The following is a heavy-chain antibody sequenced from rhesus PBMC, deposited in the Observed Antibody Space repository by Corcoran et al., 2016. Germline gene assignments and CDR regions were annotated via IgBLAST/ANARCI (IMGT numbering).Heavy chain of an antibody. CDR2: IYGSTM. CDR1: GFPVSSYG. CDR3: TRIRPAYFDY. D-gene: IGHD3-22*01. J-gene: IGHJ4*01. Sequence: EVQLAESGGGLVQPGGSLRLSGEASGFPVSSYGMSWVGQAPGKGLECRSDIYGSTMLYGDSVKGRFTISRDNAKNSLYLQMNSLRAEDTAVYYCTRIRPAYFDYWGQGVLFTVSS. V-gene: IGHV3-11*01.